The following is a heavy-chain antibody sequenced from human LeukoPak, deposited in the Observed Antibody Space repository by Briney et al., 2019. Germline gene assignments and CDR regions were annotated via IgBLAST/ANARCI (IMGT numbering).Heavy chain of an antibody. J-gene: IGHJ4*02. V-gene: IGHV4-59*11. CDR2: VLDSERT. D-gene: IGHD5-18*01. CDR1: GDSLSTHY. CDR3: ATIKRGSIFGYFDI. Sequence: SETLSLTCTVCGDSLSTHYWSWLRQPPGKGLEWIGYVLDSERTKDNPSLNSRATLLADTSKKQFSQRLTSVTAADSAMYYCATIKRGSIFGYFDIWGQGVLVTVSS.